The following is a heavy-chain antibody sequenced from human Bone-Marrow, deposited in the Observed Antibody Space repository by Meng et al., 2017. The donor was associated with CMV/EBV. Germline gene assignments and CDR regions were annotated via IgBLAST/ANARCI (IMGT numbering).Heavy chain of an antibody. V-gene: IGHV3-20*04. D-gene: IGHD1-20*01. CDR3: ASLTGRAFDI. CDR1: GFTFDDYG. Sequence: GESLKISCAASGFTFDDYGMSWVRQAPGKGLEWVSGINWNGGSTGYADSVKGRFTISRDNAKNSLYLQMNSLRAEDTALYYCASLTGRAFDISGQVTMVTVSS. J-gene: IGHJ3*02. CDR2: INWNGGST.